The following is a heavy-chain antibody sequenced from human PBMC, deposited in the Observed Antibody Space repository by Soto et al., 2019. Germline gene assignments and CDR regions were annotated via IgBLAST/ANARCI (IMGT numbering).Heavy chain of an antibody. CDR2: ISGSGGST. CDR1: GFTFSSYA. V-gene: IGHV3-23*01. D-gene: IGHD2-2*01. Sequence: EVQLLESGGGLVQPGGSLRLSCAASGFTFSSYAMSWVRQAPGKGLEWVSAISGSGGSTYYADSVKGRFTISRDNSKNTLYLQMNSLGAEETAVYYCAKDRGGCSSTSCPPRLFDYWGQGTLVTVSS. J-gene: IGHJ4*02. CDR3: AKDRGGCSSTSCPPRLFDY.